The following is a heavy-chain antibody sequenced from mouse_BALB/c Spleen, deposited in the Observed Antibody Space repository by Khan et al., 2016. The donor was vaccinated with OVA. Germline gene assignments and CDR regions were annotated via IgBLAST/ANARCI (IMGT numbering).Heavy chain of an antibody. J-gene: IGHJ3*01. CDR3: ARSGQLGLRGGFTY. D-gene: IGHD3-2*01. CDR2: INHSHDST. CDR1: GYTFTTYT. V-gene: IGHV1-4*01. Sequence: QVQLKQSGAELARPGASVKMSCKTSGYTFTTYTLHWVTQRPGRSLEGMGYINHSHDSTNYNQTYKDKSTLNADKSSSIAFMKLSSLTSEDSAIYYCARSGQLGLRGGFTYWGQGTLVTVSA.